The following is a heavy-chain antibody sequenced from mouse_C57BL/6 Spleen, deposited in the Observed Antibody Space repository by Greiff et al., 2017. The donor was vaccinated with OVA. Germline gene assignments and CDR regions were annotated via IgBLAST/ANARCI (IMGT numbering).Heavy chain of an antibody. CDR1: GYTFTDYN. D-gene: IGHD1-1*01. Sequence: EVQLQQSGPELVKPGASVKMSCKASGYTFTDYNMHWVKQSHGKSLEWIGYINPNNGGTSYNQKFKGKATLTVDKSSSTAYMELRSLTSEDTAVYYCARRWGYYGSSYAYAMDYWGQGTSVTVSS. V-gene: IGHV1-22*01. CDR3: ARRWGYYGSSYAYAMDY. J-gene: IGHJ4*01. CDR2: INPNNGGT.